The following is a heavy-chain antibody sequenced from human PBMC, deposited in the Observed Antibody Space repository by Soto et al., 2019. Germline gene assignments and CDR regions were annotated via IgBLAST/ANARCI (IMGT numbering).Heavy chain of an antibody. V-gene: IGHV3-21*04. CDR1: GFTFNTYD. Sequence: EVQLVESGGGLVKPGGSLRLSCAASGFTFNTYDMNWVRQAPGKGLEWVSSITTSSAYIYYADSLKGRITISRDNAKNSLFRQMNNLRAEDMAVYYCVRSGTARLLRHSWFDTWGQGTLVTVSS. CDR3: VRSGTARLLRHSWFDT. CDR2: ITTSSAYI. J-gene: IGHJ5*02. D-gene: IGHD3-16*01.